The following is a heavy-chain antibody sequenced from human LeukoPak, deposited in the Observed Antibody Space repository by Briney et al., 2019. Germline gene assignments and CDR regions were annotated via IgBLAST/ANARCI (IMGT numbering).Heavy chain of an antibody. CDR1: GFTFSSYS. CDR2: ISSSSSYI. CDR3: ARASPEYSNYGEDNWFDP. D-gene: IGHD4-11*01. V-gene: IGHV3-21*01. J-gene: IGHJ5*02. Sequence: GESLKISCAASGFTFSSYSMNWVRQAPGKGLEWVSSISSSSSYIHYADSVKGRFTISRDNAKNSLCLQMYSLRAEDTAVYYCARASPEYSNYGEDNWFDPWGQGTLVTVSS.